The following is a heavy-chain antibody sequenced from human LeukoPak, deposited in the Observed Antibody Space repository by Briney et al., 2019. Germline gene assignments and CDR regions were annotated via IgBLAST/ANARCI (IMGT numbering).Heavy chain of an antibody. CDR3: AKGGRYVREFIDY. V-gene: IGHV3-9*01. CDR2: ISWNSGSI. CDR1: GFTFDDYA. Sequence: HPGGSLRLSCAASGFTFDDYAMHWVRHAPGKGLEWVSGISWNSGSIGYADSVKGRFTISRDNAKKSLYLQMNSPRAEDTALYYCAKGGRYVREFIDYWGQGTLVTVSS. D-gene: IGHD3-16*01. J-gene: IGHJ4*02.